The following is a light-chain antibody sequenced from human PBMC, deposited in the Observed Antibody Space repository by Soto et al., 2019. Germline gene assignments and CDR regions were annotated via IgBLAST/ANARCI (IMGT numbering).Light chain of an antibody. CDR3: QQYNSYFFT. Sequence: DIQMTQSPSTLSASVGDRVNITCRASQSISSWLAWYQQKPGKAPKLLIYRASDLQTGVPSRFSGSGSGTEFTLTISSRQTDDFAPCYCQQYNSYFFTFGPGTKVDVK. CDR1: QSISSW. V-gene: IGKV1-5*03. CDR2: RAS. J-gene: IGKJ3*01.